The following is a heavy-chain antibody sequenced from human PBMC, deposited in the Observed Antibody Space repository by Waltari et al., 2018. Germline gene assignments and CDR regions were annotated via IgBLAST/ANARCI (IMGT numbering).Heavy chain of an antibody. V-gene: IGHV1-69*01. CDR1: GGTFSNCA. CDR2: IIPFFGLA. Sequence: QVQLVQSGAEVKKPGSSVKVSCKDSGGTFSNCAISWGRQAPGQWLEWVVGIIPFFGLANYAQNFQGIVTITADEATSTAYMDLRSLRSDDTAVYYCARGFSYDTSGFYFYYWGQGTLVTVSS. D-gene: IGHD3-22*01. CDR3: ARGFSYDTSGFYFYY. J-gene: IGHJ4*02.